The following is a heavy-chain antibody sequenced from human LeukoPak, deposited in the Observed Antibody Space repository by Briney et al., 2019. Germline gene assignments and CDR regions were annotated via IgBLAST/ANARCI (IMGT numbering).Heavy chain of an antibody. V-gene: IGHV3-NL1*01. D-gene: IGHD5-18*01. Sequence: GGSLRLSCAASGFTFSSYSMNWVRQAPGKGLEWVSLIYSGGTTYYADSVKGRFTISRDNSKNTLYLQMNSLRAEDTAVYYCAKDEAYSYGYVDYWGQGTLVTVSS. CDR2: IYSGGTT. CDR3: AKDEAYSYGYVDY. CDR1: GFTFSSYS. J-gene: IGHJ4*02.